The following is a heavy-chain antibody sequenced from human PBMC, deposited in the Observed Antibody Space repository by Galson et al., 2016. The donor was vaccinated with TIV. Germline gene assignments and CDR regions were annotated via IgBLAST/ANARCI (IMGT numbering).Heavy chain of an antibody. J-gene: IGHJ4*02. Sequence: QSGAEVKKPGESLKISCKGSGYSFTSYYIAWVRQMPGKGLEWMGILYPGDSHARYSPSFQGQVTISADKSIRTAYLQWSSLKASDTAIYYCARRRFSYGYRRLYYFDYWGQGTLVTVFS. CDR3: ARRRFSYGYRRLYYFDY. D-gene: IGHD5-18*01. CDR2: LYPGDSHA. CDR1: GYSFTSYY. V-gene: IGHV5-51*01.